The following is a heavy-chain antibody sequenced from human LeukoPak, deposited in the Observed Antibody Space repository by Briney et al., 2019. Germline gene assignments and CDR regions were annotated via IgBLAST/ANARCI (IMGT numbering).Heavy chain of an antibody. Sequence: GGSLRLSCAVSGFTVSSNYMSWVRQAPGKGLEWVSVLYSGGNTYYADSVKGRFTISRDNSKNTLYLQMNSLRAEDTAVYYCARAEWIVATPGAFDIWGQGTMVTVSS. CDR1: GFTVSSNY. J-gene: IGHJ3*02. CDR2: LYSGGNT. CDR3: ARAEWIVATPGAFDI. D-gene: IGHD5-12*01. V-gene: IGHV3-53*01.